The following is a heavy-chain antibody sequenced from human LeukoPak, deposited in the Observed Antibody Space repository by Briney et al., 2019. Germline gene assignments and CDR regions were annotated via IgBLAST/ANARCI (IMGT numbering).Heavy chain of an antibody. CDR2: FDPEDGET. D-gene: IGHD2-2*01. V-gene: IGHV1-24*01. Sequence: ASVKVSCKASGYTFTGYYMHWVRQAPGKGLEWMGGFDPEDGETIYAQKFQGRVTMTEDTSTDTAYMELSSLRSEDTAVYYCATVRYCSSTSCRGPFDYWGQGTLVTVSS. J-gene: IGHJ4*02. CDR1: GYTFTGYY. CDR3: ATVRYCSSTSCRGPFDY.